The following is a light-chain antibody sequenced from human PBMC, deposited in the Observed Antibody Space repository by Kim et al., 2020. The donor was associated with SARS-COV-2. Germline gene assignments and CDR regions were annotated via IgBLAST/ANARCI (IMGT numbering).Light chain of an antibody. V-gene: IGLV3-21*04. CDR3: QVWDSSSDHRV. J-gene: IGLJ3*02. CDR2: YDS. Sequence: SYELTQPPSVSVAPGKTARITCGGNNIGSKSVHWYQQKPGQAPVLVIYYDSDRPSGIPEGFSGSNSGNTATLTISRVEAGDEADYYCQVWDSSSDHRVFGGGTKLTVL. CDR1: NIGSKS.